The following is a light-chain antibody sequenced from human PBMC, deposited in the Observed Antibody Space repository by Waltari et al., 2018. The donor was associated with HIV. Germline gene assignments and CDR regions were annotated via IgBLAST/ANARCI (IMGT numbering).Light chain of an antibody. J-gene: IGKJ2*01. Sequence: EIVMTQSPATLSVYPGERATLSCRASQSIGSRLAWYQQKPGQAPRLLIYGASTRATGIPARISGSGSGTDFTLTISSLQSEDVAVYYCQQYNSWPPYTFGQGTKLEIK. V-gene: IGKV3-15*01. CDR2: GAS. CDR1: QSIGSR. CDR3: QQYNSWPPYT.